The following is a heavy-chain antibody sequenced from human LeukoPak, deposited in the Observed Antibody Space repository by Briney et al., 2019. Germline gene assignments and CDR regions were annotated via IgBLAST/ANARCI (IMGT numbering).Heavy chain of an antibody. D-gene: IGHD4-23*01. J-gene: IGHJ4*02. CDR2: IKPDGSAK. CDR3: ARGLRWPDF. Sequence: GGSLRLSCATSGLTSNIDWMSWVRQAPGEGLGWVANIKPDGSAKSYVDSVRGRFTISRDNAKESLFLQRNSLRADDTSVYYCARGLRWPDFWGQGTLVTVSS. CDR1: GLTSNIDW. V-gene: IGHV3-7*03.